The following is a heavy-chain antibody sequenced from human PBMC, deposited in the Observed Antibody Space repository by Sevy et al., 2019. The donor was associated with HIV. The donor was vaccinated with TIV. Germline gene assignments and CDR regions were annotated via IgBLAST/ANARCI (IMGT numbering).Heavy chain of an antibody. CDR3: ATMASGSNYFYF. CDR1: GGSISSYF. J-gene: IGHJ4*02. D-gene: IGHD3-10*01. V-gene: IGHV4-59*01. CDR2: IYYSGST. Sequence: SETLSLTCTVSGGSISSYFWNWIRQPPGKGLEWIGYIYYSGSTYYNPSLKSRVTISVDTSKNQLSLKLISVTAADSAVYYCATMASGSNYFYFWGQGTLVTVSS.